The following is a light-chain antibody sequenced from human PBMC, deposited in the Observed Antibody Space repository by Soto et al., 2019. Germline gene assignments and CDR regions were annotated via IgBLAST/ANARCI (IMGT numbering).Light chain of an antibody. Sequence: SYVLTQPPSVSVAPGQTARITCGGHNIGGQSVHWYQQRPGQAPVLVVYDDRDRPSGIPERFSGSHSGDAATLTISRVEAGDDADYFCQVWDTLIDHPVVFGGGTKLTVL. V-gene: IGLV3-21*02. CDR3: QVWDTLIDHPVV. J-gene: IGLJ3*02. CDR2: DDR. CDR1: NIGGQS.